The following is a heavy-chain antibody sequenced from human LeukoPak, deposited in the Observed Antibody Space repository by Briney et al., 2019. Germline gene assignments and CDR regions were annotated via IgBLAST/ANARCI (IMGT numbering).Heavy chain of an antibody. CDR1: GFTFSDYY. CDR2: ISGSGGST. CDR3: AKDAEYQLPNICLDY. J-gene: IGHJ4*02. V-gene: IGHV3-23*01. Sequence: GGSLRLSCAASGFTFSDYYMSWFRQAPGKGLEWVSAISGSGGSTYYADSVKGRFTISRDNSKNTLYLQMTSLRTEDTAVYYCAKDAEYQLPNICLDYWGQGTLVTVSS. D-gene: IGHD2-2*01.